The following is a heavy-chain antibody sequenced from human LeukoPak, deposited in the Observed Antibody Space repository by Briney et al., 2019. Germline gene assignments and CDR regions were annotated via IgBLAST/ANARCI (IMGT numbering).Heavy chain of an antibody. V-gene: IGHV5-10-1*01. Sequence: HGESLKISCKGSGYSCTSYWISWVRQMPGKGLEWMGRIDPSDSYTNYSPSFQGHVTISADKSISTAYLQWSSLKASDTAMYYCARINYYGSGSYQSYYYGMDVWGKGTTVTVSS. D-gene: IGHD3-10*01. J-gene: IGHJ6*04. CDR1: GYSCTSYW. CDR3: ARINYYGSGSYQSYYYGMDV. CDR2: IDPSDSYT.